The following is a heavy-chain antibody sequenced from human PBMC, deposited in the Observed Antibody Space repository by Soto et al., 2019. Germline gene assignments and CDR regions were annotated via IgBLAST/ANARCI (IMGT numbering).Heavy chain of an antibody. D-gene: IGHD6-19*01. V-gene: IGHV4-39*01. Sequence: QLQLQESGPGLVKPSETLSLTCTVSGGSISSSSYYWGWIRQPPGKGLEWIGSIYYSGSTYYNPSLKSRVTISVDTSKNQFSLKLSSVTAADTAVYYCARHDPEAVAPLNWFDPWGQGTLVTVSS. CDR3: ARHDPEAVAPLNWFDP. CDR1: GGSISSSSYY. CDR2: IYYSGST. J-gene: IGHJ5*02.